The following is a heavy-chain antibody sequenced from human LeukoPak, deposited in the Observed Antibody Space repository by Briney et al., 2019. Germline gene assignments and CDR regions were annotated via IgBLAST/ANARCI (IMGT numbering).Heavy chain of an antibody. CDR2: ISGSGGST. Sequence: SGGSLRLSCAASGFTFSSYAMSWVRQAPGKGLEWVSAISGSGGSTYYADSVKGRFTISRDNSKNTLYPQMNSLRAEDTAVYYCAKDPSSSWFGDYFDYWGQGTLVTVSS. CDR1: GFTFSSYA. CDR3: AKDPSSSWFGDYFDY. D-gene: IGHD6-13*01. V-gene: IGHV3-23*01. J-gene: IGHJ4*02.